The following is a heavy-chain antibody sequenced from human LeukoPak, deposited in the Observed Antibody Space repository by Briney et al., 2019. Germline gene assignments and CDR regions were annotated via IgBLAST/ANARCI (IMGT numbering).Heavy chain of an antibody. CDR3: ARSGGYSSGWSSTFFDY. J-gene: IGHJ4*02. CDR1: GGSISSSDW. CDR2: VYHSGST. D-gene: IGHD6-19*01. V-gene: IGHV4-4*02. Sequence: SGTLSLTCAVSGGSISSSDWWSWVRQPPGKGLEWIGEVYHSGSTNYNPSLKSRVTISVDKSKNQFSLKLSSVTAADTAVYYCARSGGYSSGWSSTFFDYWGQGTLVTVSS.